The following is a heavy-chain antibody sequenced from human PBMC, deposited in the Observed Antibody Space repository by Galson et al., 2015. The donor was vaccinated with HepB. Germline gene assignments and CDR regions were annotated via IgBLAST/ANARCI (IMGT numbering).Heavy chain of an antibody. CDR1: GYTFTDYH. D-gene: IGHD6-13*01. CDR2: IKSKSGGT. Sequence: SVKVSCKASGYTFTDYHLHWVRQAPGQGLEWMGRIKSKSGGTNYSQKFQDRVAMTRDTSINTAYMELSSLRPDDTAIYFCARVGSSWYFESWGQGTLVTVSS. J-gene: IGHJ4*02. V-gene: IGHV1-2*06. CDR3: ARVGSSWYFES.